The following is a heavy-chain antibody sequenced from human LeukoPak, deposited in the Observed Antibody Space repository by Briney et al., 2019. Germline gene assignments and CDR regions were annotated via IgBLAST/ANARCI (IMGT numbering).Heavy chain of an antibody. CDR3: ARAYDVITMVRGVITYYFDY. D-gene: IGHD3-10*01. CDR2: IYHSGST. CDR1: GGSISSGGYY. Sequence: KASQTLSLTCTVSGGSISSGGYYWSWIRQPPGKGLEWIGYIYHSGSTYYNPSLKSRVTISVDRSKNQFSLKLSSVTAADTAVYYCARAYDVITMVRGVITYYFDYWGQGTLVTVSS. V-gene: IGHV4-30-2*01. J-gene: IGHJ4*02.